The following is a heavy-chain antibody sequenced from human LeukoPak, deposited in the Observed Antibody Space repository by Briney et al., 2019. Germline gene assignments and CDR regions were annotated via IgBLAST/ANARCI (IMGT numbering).Heavy chain of an antibody. D-gene: IGHD2-15*01. Sequence: PGGSLRLSLAASGFTFNRCWMELVRQAPGKGLVWVSRINSDGSITTYADSVKGRFTISRNNTKNTLYLQLNSLRVEDTAVYYCVSGLVPQVVNWIDPWGQGTLVTVSS. J-gene: IGHJ5*02. CDR3: VSGLVPQVVNWIDP. CDR1: GFTFNRCW. V-gene: IGHV3-74*01. CDR2: INSDGSIT.